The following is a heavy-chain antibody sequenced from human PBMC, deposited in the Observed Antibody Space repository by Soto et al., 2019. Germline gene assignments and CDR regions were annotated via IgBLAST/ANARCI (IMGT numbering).Heavy chain of an antibody. CDR2: IYYTGYT. Sequence: PSETLSLTCTVSGGPISSSSYYWGWIRQAPGKGLEWLATIYYTGYTYHNPSLKSHVTISVDTSKNQFSLKLTSVTAADAALYYCARLAIATHWFFDLWGRGTLVTVSS. V-gene: IGHV4-39*01. CDR1: GGPISSSSYY. D-gene: IGHD5-18*01. J-gene: IGHJ2*01. CDR3: ARLAIATHWFFDL.